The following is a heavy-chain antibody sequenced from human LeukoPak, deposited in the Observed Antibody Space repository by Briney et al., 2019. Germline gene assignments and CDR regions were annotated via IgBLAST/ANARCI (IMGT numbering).Heavy chain of an antibody. J-gene: IGHJ4*02. CDR1: GASISSYY. CDR3: ARTEGVATIIYDY. CDR2: KYISGST. Sequence: PSETLSLTCTVAGASISSYYWSWIRQPAGKGLEWIGRKYISGSTYYNPSLKSRVTMSVDTSKNQFSLKLSSVTAADTAVYYCARTEGVATIIYDYWGQGTLVTVSS. D-gene: IGHD5-12*01. V-gene: IGHV4-4*07.